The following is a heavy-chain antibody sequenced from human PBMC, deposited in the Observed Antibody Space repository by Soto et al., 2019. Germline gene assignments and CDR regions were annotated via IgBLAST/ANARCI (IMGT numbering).Heavy chain of an antibody. D-gene: IGHD1-26*01. Sequence: GGSLRLSCAASGFTFSYYWMHWVRQAPGKGLVWVSRIHSDGSSTTYADFVKGRFTISRDNSRNTLYLQMNSLRAEDTAVYYCAKNRGSGSYTNWNFDVWGRGTLVTVSS. CDR3: AKNRGSGSYTNWNFDV. CDR2: IHSDGSST. V-gene: IGHV3-74*01. CDR1: GFTFSYYW. J-gene: IGHJ2*01.